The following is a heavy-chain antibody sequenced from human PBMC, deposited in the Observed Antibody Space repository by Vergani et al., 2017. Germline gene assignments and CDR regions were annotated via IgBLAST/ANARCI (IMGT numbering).Heavy chain of an antibody. D-gene: IGHD1-26*01. J-gene: IGHJ3*02. Sequence: QVQLQESGPGLVKPSETLSLTCTVSGGSVSSGSYYWGWIRQPPGKGLEWIGSIYYSGSTYYNPSLKSRVTISVDTSKNQFSLKLSSVTAADTAVYYCARHPPPSGRALLDAFDIWGQGTMVTVSS. CDR1: GGSVSSGSYY. CDR3: ARHPPPSGRALLDAFDI. V-gene: IGHV4-39*01. CDR2: IYYSGST.